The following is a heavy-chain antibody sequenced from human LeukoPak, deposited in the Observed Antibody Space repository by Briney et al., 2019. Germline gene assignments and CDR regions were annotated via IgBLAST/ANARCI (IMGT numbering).Heavy chain of an antibody. J-gene: IGHJ3*02. D-gene: IGHD1-26*01. Sequence: ASVKVSCKVSGYTLTELSMHWVRQAPGKGLEWMGGFDPEDGETIYAQKFQVRVTITTDESTSTAYMELSSLRSEDTAVYYWARAQYSGSYSAFDIWGQGTMVTVSS. CDR2: FDPEDGET. V-gene: IGHV1-24*01. CDR1: GYTLTELS. CDR3: ARAQYSGSYSAFDI.